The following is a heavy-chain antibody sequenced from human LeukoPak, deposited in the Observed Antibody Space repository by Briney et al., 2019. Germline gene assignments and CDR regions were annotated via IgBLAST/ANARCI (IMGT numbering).Heavy chain of an antibody. CDR1: GFTFSNYG. CDR2: IKQDGSGK. CDR3: ARRAGAYSHPYDY. Sequence: GGSLRLSCAASGFTFSNYGMSWVRQAPGKGLEWVANIKQDGSGKYYVDSVKGRFTISKDNAQNSLYLQMNSLRAEDTAVYYCARRAGAYSHPYDYWGQGTLVTVSS. D-gene: IGHD4/OR15-4a*01. V-gene: IGHV3-7*03. J-gene: IGHJ4*02.